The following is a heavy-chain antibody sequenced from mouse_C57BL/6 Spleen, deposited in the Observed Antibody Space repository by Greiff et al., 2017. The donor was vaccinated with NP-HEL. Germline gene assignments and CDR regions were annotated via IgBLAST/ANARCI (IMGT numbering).Heavy chain of an antibody. CDR2: INPNNGGT. V-gene: IGHV1-22*01. CDR3: ARPHYYGTPHWYFDG. J-gene: IGHJ1*03. CDR1: GYTFTDYN. D-gene: IGHD1-1*01. Sequence: EVQLQQSGPELVKPGASVKMSCKASGYTFTDYNMHWVKQSHGKSLEWIGYINPNNGGTSYNQKFKGKATLTVNKSSSTAYMELRSLTSEDSAVYYCARPHYYGTPHWYFDGWGTGTTVTVSS.